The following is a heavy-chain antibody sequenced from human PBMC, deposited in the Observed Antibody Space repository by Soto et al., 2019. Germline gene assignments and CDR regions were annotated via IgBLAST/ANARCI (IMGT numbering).Heavy chain of an antibody. CDR3: AKDLIRGDGYIDFDY. Sequence: GGSLRLSCAPSGFTFRNYAMFWVRQAPGKGLEWVSTIFAGGGSTYYADSVKGRFTISRDNSKNTLFLQMNSLRVEDTAVYFCAKDLIRGDGYIDFDYWGQGTLVPVSS. CDR1: GFTFRNYA. D-gene: IGHD3-10*01. CDR2: IFAGGGST. V-gene: IGHV3-23*01. J-gene: IGHJ4*02.